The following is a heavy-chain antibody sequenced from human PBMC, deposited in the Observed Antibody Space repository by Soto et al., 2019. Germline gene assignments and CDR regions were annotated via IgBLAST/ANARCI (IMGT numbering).Heavy chain of an antibody. CDR2: IVVIIGNT. V-gene: IGHV1-58*01. D-gene: IGHD4-17*01. Sequence: GASVKVSCKASGFTFTSSAVQWVRPARGQRLEWMGWIVVIIGNTNYAQKFQERVTITRDKSTSTAYMELSSLRSEDTAVYYCAGHDYGDFPFDYWGQGTLVTVSS. J-gene: IGHJ4*02. CDR1: GFTFTSSA. CDR3: AGHDYGDFPFDY.